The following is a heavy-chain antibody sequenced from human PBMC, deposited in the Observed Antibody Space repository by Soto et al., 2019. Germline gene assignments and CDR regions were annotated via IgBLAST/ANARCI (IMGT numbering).Heavy chain of an antibody. CDR2: INPKNGDA. J-gene: IGHJ3*02. CDR3: ARFSGNTSTTDI. D-gene: IGHD1-26*01. Sequence: SLRLACRASGNTLTDQYIHLVRHAPGQNFEWIGCINPKNGDARYAENFRGRVTLTRDTSIDTVYMELSRPRSDDTAVYFCARFSGNTSTTDI. V-gene: IGHV1-2*02. CDR1: GNTLTDQY.